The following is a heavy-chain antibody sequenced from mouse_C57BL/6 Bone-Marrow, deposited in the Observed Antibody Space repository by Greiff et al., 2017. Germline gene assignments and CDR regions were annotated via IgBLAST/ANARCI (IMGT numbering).Heavy chain of an antibody. D-gene: IGHD2-1*01. Sequence: DVKLQESGEGLVKPGGSLKLSCAASGFTFSSYAMSWVRQTPEKRLEWVAYISSGGDYIYYADTVKGRFTISRDNARNTLYLQMSSLKSEDTAMYYCTRDGNFFAYWGQGTLVTVSA. V-gene: IGHV5-9-1*02. CDR3: TRDGNFFAY. CDR1: GFTFSSYA. CDR2: ISSGGDYI. J-gene: IGHJ3*01.